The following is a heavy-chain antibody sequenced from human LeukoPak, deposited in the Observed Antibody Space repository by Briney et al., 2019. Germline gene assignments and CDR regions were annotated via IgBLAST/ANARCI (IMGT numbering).Heavy chain of an antibody. Sequence: PGRSLRLSCAASGFTFDDYAMHWVRQAPGKGLEWVSGISGNSGSIGYADSVKGRFTISRDNAKNSLYLQMNSLRAEDTALSYCAQDPGDILTGYHTSFDYWGQGTLVTASS. D-gene: IGHD3-9*01. J-gene: IGHJ4*02. CDR2: ISGNSGSI. CDR1: GFTFDDYA. CDR3: AQDPGDILTGYHTSFDY. V-gene: IGHV3-9*01.